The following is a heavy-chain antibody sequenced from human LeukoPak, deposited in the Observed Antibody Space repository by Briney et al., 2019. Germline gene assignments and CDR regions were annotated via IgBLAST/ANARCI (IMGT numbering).Heavy chain of an antibody. V-gene: IGHV3-21*04. CDR3: ANREGGYTYDPFDY. D-gene: IGHD5-18*01. J-gene: IGHJ4*02. CDR2: ISTSSAYI. CDR1: GFTFSSYS. Sequence: PGGSLRLSCAASGFTFSSYSMTWVRQAPGKGLEWVSSISTSSAYIYYADSVKGRFTISRDNSKNTLYLQMNSLRAEDTAVYYCANREGGYTYDPFDYWGQGTLVTVSS.